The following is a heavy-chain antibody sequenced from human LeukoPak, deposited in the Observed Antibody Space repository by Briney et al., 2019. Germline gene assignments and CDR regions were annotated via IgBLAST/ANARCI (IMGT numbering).Heavy chain of an antibody. CDR1: GFTFSSYS. V-gene: IGHV3-21*01. CDR2: ISSSSSYI. CDR3: ARSPTYYYGMDV. J-gene: IGHJ6*02. Sequence: GGSLRLSCAASGFTFSSYSMNWVRQAPGKGLEWVSSISSSSSYIYYADSVKGRFTISRDNAKNSLYLQMNNLRAEDTAVYYCARSPTYYYGMDVWGQGTTVTVSS.